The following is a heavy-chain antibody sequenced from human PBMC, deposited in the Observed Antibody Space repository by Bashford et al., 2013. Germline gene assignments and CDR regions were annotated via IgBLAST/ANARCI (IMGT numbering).Heavy chain of an antibody. CDR3: ARGRSTRGYGGNSANLDY. V-gene: IGHV4-31*03. Sequence: SETLSLTCTVSGGSISSGGYYWSWIRQHPGKGLEWIGYIYYSGSTYYNPSLKSRVTISVDTSKNQFSLKLSSVTAADTAVYYCARGRSTRGYGGNSANLDYWGQGTLVTVSS. J-gene: IGHJ4*02. D-gene: IGHD4-23*01. CDR1: GGSISSGGYY. CDR2: IYYSGST.